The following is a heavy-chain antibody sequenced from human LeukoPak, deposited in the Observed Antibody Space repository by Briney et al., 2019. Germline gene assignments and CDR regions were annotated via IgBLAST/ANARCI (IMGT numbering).Heavy chain of an antibody. CDR1: GGSISSYY. CDR2: IYTSGST. J-gene: IGHJ4*02. V-gene: IGHV4-4*07. CDR3: ARQGSYGDYMLVDY. D-gene: IGHD4-17*01. Sequence: PSETLSLTCTVSGGSISSYYWSWIRQPAGKGLEWIGRIYTSGSTNYNPSLKSRVTMSVDMSKNQFSLKLSPVTAADTAVYYCARQGSYGDYMLVDYWGQGTRVTVS.